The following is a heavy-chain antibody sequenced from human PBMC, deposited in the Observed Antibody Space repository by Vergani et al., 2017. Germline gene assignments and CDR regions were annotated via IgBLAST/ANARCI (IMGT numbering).Heavy chain of an antibody. D-gene: IGHD6-13*01. J-gene: IGHJ4*02. CDR2: INAYNGNT. V-gene: IGHV1-18*01. Sequence: QVQLVQSGAEVKKPGASVKVSCKASGSTFTSYGISWVRQAPGQGLEWMGWINAYNGNTNYAQKLQGRVTMTTDTSTSTAYMELRRLRSDDTAVYYCARSARSSWAAHVDYWGQGTLVTVSS. CDR3: ARSARSSWAAHVDY. CDR1: GSTFTSYG.